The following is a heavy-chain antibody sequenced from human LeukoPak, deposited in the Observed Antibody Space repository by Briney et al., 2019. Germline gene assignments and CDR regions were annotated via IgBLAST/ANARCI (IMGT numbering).Heavy chain of an antibody. CDR1: GFTFRSYE. Sequence: GGSLRLSCAASGFTFRSYEINWVRQAPGKGLEWVSYISISGSTIYYADSVKGRFTISRDNAKNSLYLQMNSLRAEDTAVYYCARGGVINWPFDYWGQGTLVTVSS. CDR3: ARGGVINWPFDY. J-gene: IGHJ4*02. V-gene: IGHV3-48*03. D-gene: IGHD1-1*01. CDR2: ISISGSTI.